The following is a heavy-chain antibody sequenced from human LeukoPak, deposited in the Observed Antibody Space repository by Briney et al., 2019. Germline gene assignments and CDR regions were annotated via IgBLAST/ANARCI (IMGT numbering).Heavy chain of an antibody. D-gene: IGHD6-13*01. J-gene: IGHJ6*03. CDR1: GGSISSGSYY. CDR2: IYTSGST. CDR3: ARYSSSWYRYYYYYYMDV. Sequence: SETLSLTCTVSGGSISSGSYYWSWIRQPAGKGLEWIGRIYTSGSTNYNPSLKSRVTISVDTSKNQFSLKLSSVTAADTAVYYCARYSSSWYRYYYYYYMDVWGKGTTVTISS. V-gene: IGHV4-61*02.